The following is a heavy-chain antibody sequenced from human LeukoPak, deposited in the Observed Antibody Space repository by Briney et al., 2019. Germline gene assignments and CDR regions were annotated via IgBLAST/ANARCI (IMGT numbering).Heavy chain of an antibody. J-gene: IGHJ4*02. Sequence: GSLRLSCAASGFTFSSYWMHWVRQAPGKGLVWVSRISDGGSTTTYADSVKGRFTISRDNAKNTLYLQMNGLRAEDTAVYYCSRSAYYDGSGNYYAYWGQGTLVTVSS. CDR3: SRSAYYDGSGNYYAY. CDR1: GFTFSSYW. V-gene: IGHV3-74*01. D-gene: IGHD3-22*01. CDR2: ISDGGSTT.